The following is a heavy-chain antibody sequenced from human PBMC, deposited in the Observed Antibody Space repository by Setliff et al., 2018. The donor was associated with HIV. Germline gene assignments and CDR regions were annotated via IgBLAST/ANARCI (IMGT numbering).Heavy chain of an antibody. V-gene: IGHV3-30*02. CDR1: GFTFASYG. CDR2: VKYDGSSK. D-gene: IGHD3-10*01. J-gene: IGHJ4*02. CDR3: AKDTQTGYYDY. Sequence: TGGSLRLSCAASGFTFASYGMHWVSQAPGKGLEWVTFVKYDGSSKYYADSVKGRFTISRDNSKNTLYLQMNSLTNEDTAFYYCAKDTQTGYYDYRGQGTLVAVSS.